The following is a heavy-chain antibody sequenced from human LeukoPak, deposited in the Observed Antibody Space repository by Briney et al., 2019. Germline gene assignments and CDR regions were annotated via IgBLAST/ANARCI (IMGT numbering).Heavy chain of an antibody. CDR1: RFTFSSHS. V-gene: IGHV4-4*01. CDR3: ARGPKPIAARRLRGWYFDL. J-gene: IGHJ2*01. D-gene: IGHD6-6*01. CDR2: IYYSGGT. Sequence: GSLRLSCVASRFTFSSHSMNWFRQAPGKGLEWIGGIYYSGGTYYNPSLKSRGTISVDTSKNQFSLKMTSVTAADTAVFSCARGPKPIAARRLRGWYFDLWGRGTLVTVSS.